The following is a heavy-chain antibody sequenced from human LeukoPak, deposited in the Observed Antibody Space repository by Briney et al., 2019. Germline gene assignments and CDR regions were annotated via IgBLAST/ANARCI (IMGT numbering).Heavy chain of an antibody. D-gene: IGHD3-3*01. CDR1: GGSISSGSYY. CDR2: IYTSGST. Sequence: ASETLSLTCTVYGGSISSGSYYWSWIRQPAGKGLEWIGRIYTSGSTNYNPSLKSRVTISVDTSKNQFSLKLSSVTAAVTAVYYCAATIFGVVILADAFDIWGQGTMVTVSS. V-gene: IGHV4-61*02. CDR3: AATIFGVVILADAFDI. J-gene: IGHJ3*02.